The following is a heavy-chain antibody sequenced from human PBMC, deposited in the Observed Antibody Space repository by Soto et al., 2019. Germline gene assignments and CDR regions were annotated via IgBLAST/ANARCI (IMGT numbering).Heavy chain of an antibody. CDR2: INAGNGNT. J-gene: IGHJ4*02. D-gene: IGHD2-8*01. CDR1: GYTFTSYA. Sequence: GASVKVSCKASGYTFTSYAMHWVRQAPGQRLEWMGWINAGNGNTKYSQKFQGRVTITMDTSASTAYMELSSLRSEDTAVYYCARGRACTNGVCYKDRRGHNFDYWGQGTLVTVSS. CDR3: ARGRACTNGVCYKDRRGHNFDY. V-gene: IGHV1-3*01.